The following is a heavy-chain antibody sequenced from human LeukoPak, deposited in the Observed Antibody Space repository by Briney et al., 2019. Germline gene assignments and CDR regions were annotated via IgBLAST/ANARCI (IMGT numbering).Heavy chain of an antibody. CDR1: NASMSSYY. CDR2: ISNSGST. V-gene: IGHV4-59*08. CDR3: ARHWGSCRGGDCYTFDC. Sequence: SETLSLTCSVSNASMSSYYWSWIRQSPGKGLEWIGYISNSGSTNYNPSLKSRVTISVDTSKNQLSLKLSSVTAADTAVYFCARHWGSCRGGDCYTFDCWGQGTLVTVSS. J-gene: IGHJ4*02. D-gene: IGHD2-21*02.